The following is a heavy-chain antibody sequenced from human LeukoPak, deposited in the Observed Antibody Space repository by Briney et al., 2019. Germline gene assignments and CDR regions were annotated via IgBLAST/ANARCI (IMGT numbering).Heavy chain of an antibody. CDR2: ISRSGVAT. V-gene: IGHV3-23*01. CDR3: ARVPAAMIYYYYYMDV. Sequence: GGSLRLSCAASGFTFTSFAMSWVRQAPGKGLEWVSTISRSGVATYYANSVKGRFTISRDNSKNTLYLQMNSLRAEDTAVYYCARVPAAMIYYYYYMDVWGKGTTVTVSS. J-gene: IGHJ6*03. D-gene: IGHD2-2*01. CDR1: GFTFTSFA.